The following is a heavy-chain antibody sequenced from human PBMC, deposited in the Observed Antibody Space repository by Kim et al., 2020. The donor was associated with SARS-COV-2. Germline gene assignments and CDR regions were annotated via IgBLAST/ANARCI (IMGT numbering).Heavy chain of an antibody. Sequence: NYADSLKGRFTISRDNSKKTLFLQMNGLRVEDTAVYYCAKDPYSGYNYADYWGPGTLVTVSS. CDR3: AKDPYSGYNYADY. V-gene: IGHV3-23*01. D-gene: IGHD5-12*01. J-gene: IGHJ4*02.